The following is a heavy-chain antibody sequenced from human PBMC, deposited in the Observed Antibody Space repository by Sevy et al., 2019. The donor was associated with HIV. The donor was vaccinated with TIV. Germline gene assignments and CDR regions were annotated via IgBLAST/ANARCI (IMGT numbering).Heavy chain of an antibody. V-gene: IGHV3-30*04. J-gene: IGHJ6*02. D-gene: IGHD3-10*01. CDR2: ISYDGSNK. Sequence: GGSLRLSCAASGFTFSSYAMHWVRQAPGKGLEWVAVISYDGSNKYYADSVKGRFTISRDNSKNTLYLQMNSLRAEDTAVYYCARDGGELFDEYYCGMDVWGQGTTVTVSS. CDR3: ARDGGELFDEYYCGMDV. CDR1: GFTFSSYA.